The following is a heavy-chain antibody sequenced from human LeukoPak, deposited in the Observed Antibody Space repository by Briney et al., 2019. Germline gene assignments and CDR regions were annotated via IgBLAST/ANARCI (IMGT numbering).Heavy chain of an antibody. V-gene: IGHV3-30*03. CDR3: ASATDYEGDSDY. CDR2: ISYDGSNK. CDR1: GFTFSSYG. J-gene: IGHJ4*02. D-gene: IGHD4-17*01. Sequence: GGSLRLSCAASGFTFSSYGMHWVRQAPGKGLEWVAVISYDGSNKYYADSVKGRFTISRDNSKNTLYLQMNSLRAEDTAVYYCASATDYEGDSDYWGQGTLVTVSP.